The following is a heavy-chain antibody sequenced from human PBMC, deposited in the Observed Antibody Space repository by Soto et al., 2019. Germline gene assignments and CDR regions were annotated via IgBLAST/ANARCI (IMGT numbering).Heavy chain of an antibody. CDR1: GGSVSSSGYY. CDR2: ISYSGRA. Sequence: QVQMQESGPGLVRPSQTLSLTCTVSGGSVSSSGYYWNWVRQHPGKGLEWIGSISYSGRAHYNPSLKSRATISVDTSKSQFSLKVSSVTAADTAVYYCARTLLNDYGDYVTWFDYWGQGTLVTVSS. V-gene: IGHV4-31*03. D-gene: IGHD4-17*01. J-gene: IGHJ4*02. CDR3: ARTLLNDYGDYVTWFDY.